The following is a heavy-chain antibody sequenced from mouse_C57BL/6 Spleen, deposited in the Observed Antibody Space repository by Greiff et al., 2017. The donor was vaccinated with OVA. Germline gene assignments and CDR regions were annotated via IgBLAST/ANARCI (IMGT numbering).Heavy chain of an antibody. D-gene: IGHD1-1*01. V-gene: IGHV1-19*01. Sequence: VQLKESGPVLVKPGASVKMSCKASGYTFTDYYMNWVKQSHGKSLEWIGVINPYNGGTSYNQKFKGKATLTVDKSSSTAYMELNSLTSEDSAVYYCAPYYYGSSLYWYFDVWGTGTTVTVSS. CDR3: APYYYGSSLYWYFDV. J-gene: IGHJ1*03. CDR2: INPYNGGT. CDR1: GYTFTDYY.